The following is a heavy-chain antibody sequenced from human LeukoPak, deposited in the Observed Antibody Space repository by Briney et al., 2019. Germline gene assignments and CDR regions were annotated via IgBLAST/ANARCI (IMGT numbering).Heavy chain of an antibody. CDR1: GVSINTYY. CDR3: ATEVWSGHH. D-gene: IGHD2-21*01. V-gene: IGHV4-59*01. J-gene: IGHJ5*02. Sequence: PSETLSLTCTVSGVSINTYYWAWIRQPPGKGLEWLGHISFSGSTSYNPSLKSRLTMSVDPSKNQFSLKLTSVTAADTAVYYCATEVWSGHHWGQGTLVTVSS. CDR2: ISFSGST.